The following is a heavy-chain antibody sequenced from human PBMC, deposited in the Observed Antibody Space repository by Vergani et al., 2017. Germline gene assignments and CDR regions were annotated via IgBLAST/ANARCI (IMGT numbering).Heavy chain of an antibody. V-gene: IGHV3-30*03. CDR2: ISYDGTQK. CDR1: GFTSSYYG. D-gene: IGHD1-1*01. J-gene: IGHJ1*01. Sequence: QVHLVESGGGVVQPGRSLRLSCVVSGFTSSYYGMHWVRQAPGKGLEWVAVISYDGTQKYYADSVKGRFTISRDNSKSTLYLQMNSLRTEDTAVYYCATKSWGTPGWQIGYFREWGQGTLVTVSS. CDR3: ATKSWGTPGWQIGYFRE.